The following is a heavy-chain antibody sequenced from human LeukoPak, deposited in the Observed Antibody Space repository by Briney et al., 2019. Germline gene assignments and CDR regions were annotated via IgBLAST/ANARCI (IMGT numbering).Heavy chain of an antibody. CDR2: ISGSGGST. D-gene: IGHD2-15*01. Sequence: GGSLRLSCAVSGFTFSDYAMSWVRQAPGKGLEWVSTISGSGGSTYSADSVKGRFTISRDSSKNMVYLQMSSLRVEDTAVYYCARESAGISSDIWGQGTMVTVSS. J-gene: IGHJ3*02. V-gene: IGHV3-23*01. CDR3: ARESAGISSDI. CDR1: GFTFSDYA.